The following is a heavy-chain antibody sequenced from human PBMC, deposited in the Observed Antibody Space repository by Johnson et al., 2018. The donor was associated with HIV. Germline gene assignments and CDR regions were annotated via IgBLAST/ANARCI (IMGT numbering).Heavy chain of an antibody. CDR3: AKVVTSSSSWQDDAFDI. D-gene: IGHD6-13*01. CDR2: ISYDGSNK. CDR1: GFTFSSYA. J-gene: IGHJ3*02. V-gene: IGHV3-30*04. Sequence: VQLVESGGGVVQPGRSLRLSCAASGFTFSSYAMHWVRQAPGKGLEWVAVISYDGSNKYYADSVKGRFTISRDNSKNTLYLQMNSLRVEDTAVYYCAKVVTSSSSWQDDAFDIWGQGTVVTVSS.